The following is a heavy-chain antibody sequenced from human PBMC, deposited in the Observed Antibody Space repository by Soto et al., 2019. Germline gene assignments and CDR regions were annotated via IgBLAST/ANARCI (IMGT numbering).Heavy chain of an antibody. J-gene: IGHJ6*02. CDR2: IVPIFGA. V-gene: IGHV1-69*12. CDR3: ARGGSDYEGSGYYQGHV. CDR1: GGTFSNYD. D-gene: IGHD3-22*01. Sequence: QVQLEQSGAEVKKPGSSVKVSWKSSGGTFSNYDFSWVREAPGQGIECMGVIVPIFGAEHAQEFQGRVTITADESTNTVFMELRGLRSEDTAVYYCARGGSDYEGSGYYQGHVWGQGTTVTVSS.